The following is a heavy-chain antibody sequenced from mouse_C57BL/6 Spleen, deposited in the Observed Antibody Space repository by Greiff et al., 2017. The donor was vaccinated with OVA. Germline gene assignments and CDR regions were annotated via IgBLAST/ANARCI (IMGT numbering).Heavy chain of an antibody. V-gene: IGHV3-6*01. CDR3: AREGVLRMGYAMDY. J-gene: IGHJ4*01. CDR2: ISYDGSN. CDR1: GYSITSGYY. D-gene: IGHD2-3*01. Sequence: DVHLVESGPGLVKPSQSLSLTCSVTGYSITSGYYWNWIRQFPGNKLEWMGYISYDGSNNYNPSLKNRISITRDTSKNQFFLKLNSVTTEDTATYYCAREGVLRMGYAMDYWGQGTSVTVSS.